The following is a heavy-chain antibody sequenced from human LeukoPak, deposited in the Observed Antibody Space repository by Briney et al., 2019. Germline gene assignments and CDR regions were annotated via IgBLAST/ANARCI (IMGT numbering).Heavy chain of an antibody. V-gene: IGHV1-69*13. CDR3: ARRSSSALFDY. CDR2: IIPIFGTA. J-gene: IGHJ4*02. D-gene: IGHD6-6*01. Sequence: GASVKVSCKASGGPFSSYAISWVRQAPGQGLEWMGGIIPIFGTANYAQKFQGRVTITADESTSTAYMELSSLRSEDTAVYYCARRSSSALFDYWGQGTLVTVSS. CDR1: GGPFSSYA.